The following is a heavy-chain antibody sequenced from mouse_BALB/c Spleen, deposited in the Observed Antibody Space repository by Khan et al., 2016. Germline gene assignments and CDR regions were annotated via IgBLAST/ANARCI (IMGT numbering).Heavy chain of an antibody. CDR3: ARSTGYAMDY. CDR1: GYTFTSYW. CDR2: INPSTGYT. Sequence: QVQLQQPGAELAKPGAPVKMSCKASGYTFTSYWMHWVKQRPGQGLEWIGYINPSTGYTEYNQKFKDKATLTADKSSSTAYMQLSSLTSEDSAVYYCARSTGYAMDYWGQGTSVTVSS. J-gene: IGHJ4*01. V-gene: IGHV1-7*01. D-gene: IGHD2-1*01.